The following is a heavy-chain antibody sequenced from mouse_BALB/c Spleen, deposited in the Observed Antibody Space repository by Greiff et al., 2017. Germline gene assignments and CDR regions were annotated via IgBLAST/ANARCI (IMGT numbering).Heavy chain of an antibody. Sequence: EVQGVESGGGLVQPGGSRKLSCAASGFTFSSFGMHWVRQAPEKGLEWVAYISSGSSTIYYADTVKGRFTISRDNPKNTLFLQMTSLRSEDTAMYYCARCPTMITTGVYYFDYWGQGTTLTVSS. J-gene: IGHJ2*01. V-gene: IGHV5-17*02. CDR1: GFTFSSFG. CDR2: ISSGSSTI. CDR3: ARCPTMITTGVYYFDY. D-gene: IGHD2-4*01.